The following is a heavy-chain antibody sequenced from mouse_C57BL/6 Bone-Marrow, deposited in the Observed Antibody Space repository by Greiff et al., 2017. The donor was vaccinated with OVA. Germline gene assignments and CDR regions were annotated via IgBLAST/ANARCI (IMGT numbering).Heavy chain of an antibody. CDR1: GFNIKDDY. D-gene: IGHD2-2*01. CDR2: IDPENGDT. J-gene: IGHJ3*01. V-gene: IGHV14-4*01. CDR3: TTYGYSFFAY. Sequence: VQLQQSGAELVRPGASVKLSCTASGFNIKDDYMHWVKQRPEQGLEWIGWIDPENGDTEYASKFQGKATITADTSSNTAYLQLSSLTSEDTAVYYCTTYGYSFFAYWGQGTLVTVSA.